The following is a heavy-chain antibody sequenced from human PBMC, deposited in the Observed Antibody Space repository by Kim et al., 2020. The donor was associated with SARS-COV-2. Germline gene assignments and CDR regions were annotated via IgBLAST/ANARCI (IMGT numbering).Heavy chain of an antibody. D-gene: IGHD3-22*01. V-gene: IGHV3-7*01. Sequence: GGSLRLSCAASGFTFSSYWMSWVRQAPGKGLEWVANIKQDGSEKYYVDSVKGRFTISRDNAKNSLYLQMNSLRAEDTAVYYCARGDSHYYDSSGPDYWGQGTLVTVSS. CDR3: ARGDSHYYDSSGPDY. CDR1: GFTFSSYW. J-gene: IGHJ4*02. CDR2: IKQDGSEK.